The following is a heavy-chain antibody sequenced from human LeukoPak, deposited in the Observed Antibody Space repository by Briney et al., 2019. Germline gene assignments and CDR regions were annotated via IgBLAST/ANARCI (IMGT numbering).Heavy chain of an antibody. CDR3: ASRTYCSGGSCYSGADY. J-gene: IGHJ4*02. Sequence: SGTLSLTCAVSGGSISSSNWWSWVRLPPGKGLEWIGEIYYSGSTNYNPSLKSRVTISVDKSKNQFSLKLSSVTAADTAVYYCASRTYCSGGSCYSGADYWGQGTLVTVSS. CDR1: GGSISSSNW. D-gene: IGHD2-15*01. CDR2: IYYSGST. V-gene: IGHV4-4*02.